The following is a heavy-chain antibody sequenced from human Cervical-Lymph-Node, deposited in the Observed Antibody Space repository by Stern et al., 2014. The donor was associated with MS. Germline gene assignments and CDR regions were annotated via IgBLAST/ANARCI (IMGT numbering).Heavy chain of an antibody. CDR3: ARGSGDNWFGP. J-gene: IGHJ5*02. V-gene: IGHV1-69*06. D-gene: IGHD3-10*01. CDR1: GG. Sequence: VQLVESGAEVKKPGSSVKVSCKSSGGISWGRQAPGQGLAWMGGVIPFVGTSNYAQKFQGRVIITADTSTNTTYLHLSRLTSADTAVYYCARGSGDNWFGPWGQGTLVTVSS. CDR2: VIPFVGTS.